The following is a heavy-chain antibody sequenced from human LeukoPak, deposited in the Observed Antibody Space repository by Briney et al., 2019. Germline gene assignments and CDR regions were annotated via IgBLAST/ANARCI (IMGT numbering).Heavy chain of an antibody. V-gene: IGHV3-30*04. D-gene: IGHD6-13*01. Sequence: GRSLRLSCAASGFTFSSYAMHWVRQAPGKGLEWVAVTSYDERNKYYADSVKGRFTISRDNSKNTVYLQMNSLRAEDTAVYYCAKDEAAAGMVDYWGQGTLVTVSS. CDR2: TSYDERNK. CDR3: AKDEAAAGMVDY. J-gene: IGHJ4*02. CDR1: GFTFSSYA.